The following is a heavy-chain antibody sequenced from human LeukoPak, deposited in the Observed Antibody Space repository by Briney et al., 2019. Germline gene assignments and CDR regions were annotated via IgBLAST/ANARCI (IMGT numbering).Heavy chain of an antibody. CDR3: ARVVVAATGFDY. Sequence: ASVKVSCKASGYTFTSYATHWVRQAPGQRLEWMGWINAGNGNTKYSQKFQGRVTITRDTSASTAYMELSSLRSEDTAVYYCARVVVAATGFDYWGQGTLVTVSS. CDR2: INAGNGNT. D-gene: IGHD2-15*01. J-gene: IGHJ4*02. CDR1: GYTFTSYA. V-gene: IGHV1-3*01.